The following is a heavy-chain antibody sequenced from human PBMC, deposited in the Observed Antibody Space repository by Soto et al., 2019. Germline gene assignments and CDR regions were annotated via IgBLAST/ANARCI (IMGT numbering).Heavy chain of an antibody. D-gene: IGHD2-8*01. CDR3: ARVMEATLPSGLDV. V-gene: IGHV4-4*02. CDR2: IFHSGDA. CDR1: GGSITSNNW. J-gene: IGHJ6*02. Sequence: PSETLSLTCAVSGGSITSNNWWSWVRQPPGKGLEWIGEIFHSGDANYNPSLKSRVTMSIDKSNNHFSLNLNSVTAADTAVYYCARVMEATLPSGLDVWGQGTTVTVSS.